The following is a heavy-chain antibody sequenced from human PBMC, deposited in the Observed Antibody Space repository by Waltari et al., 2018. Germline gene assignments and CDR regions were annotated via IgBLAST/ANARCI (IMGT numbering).Heavy chain of an antibody. V-gene: IGHV4-59*11. J-gene: IGHJ3*02. D-gene: IGHD3-10*01. Sequence: QVQLQESGPGLVKPSETLSLTCTVAGGSISSHYWSWIRQPPGKGLEWNGYIYYSGSTNYHPSLQSRVTISVDTSKNQFSLKLISVTAADTAVYYCASDLYGSGFDAFDIWGQGTMVTVSS. CDR1: GGSISSHY. CDR2: IYYSGST. CDR3: ASDLYGSGFDAFDI.